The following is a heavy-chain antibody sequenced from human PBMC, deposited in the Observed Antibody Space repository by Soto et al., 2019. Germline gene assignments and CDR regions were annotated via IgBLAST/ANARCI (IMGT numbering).Heavy chain of an antibody. J-gene: IGHJ6*02. CDR1: AGSISSGGYY. D-gene: IGHD1-26*01. CDR3: AREVGSDDGNYYYYYGMDV. CDR2: IYYSGST. V-gene: IGHV4-31*03. Sequence: QVQLQESGPGLVKPSQTLSLTCTVSAGSISSGGYYWSWIRQHPGKGLEWIGYIYYSGSTYYNPSLKSRVTISVDTSKNQFSLKLSSVTAADTAVYYCAREVGSDDGNYYYYYGMDVWGQGTTVTVSS.